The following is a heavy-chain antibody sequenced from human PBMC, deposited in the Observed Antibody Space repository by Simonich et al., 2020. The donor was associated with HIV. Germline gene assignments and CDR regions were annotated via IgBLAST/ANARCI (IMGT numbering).Heavy chain of an antibody. J-gene: IGHJ1*01. CDR1: GGSFSGYY. V-gene: IGHV4-34*01. Sequence: QVQLQQWGAGLLKPSETLSLTCAVYGGSFSGYYWSWIRQPPGKGLEWIGEINHSRRTNDNPSLKRRVTISVDTSKNQFALKLSSVTAADTAVYYCARLTAGGLGEYFQHWGQGTLVTVSS. CDR2: INHSRRT. CDR3: ARLTAGGLGEYFQH. D-gene: IGHD6-13*01.